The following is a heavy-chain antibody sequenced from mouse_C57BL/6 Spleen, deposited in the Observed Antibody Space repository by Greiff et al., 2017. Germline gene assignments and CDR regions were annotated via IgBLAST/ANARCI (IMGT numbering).Heavy chain of an antibody. CDR1: GFSLTSYG. CDR2: IWGVGST. J-gene: IGHJ3*01. V-gene: IGHV2-6*01. Sequence: VKVVESGPGLVAPSQSLSITCTVSGFSLTSYGVDWVRQSPGKGLEWLGVIWGVGSTNYNSALKSRLSISKDNSKSQVFLKMNSLQTDDTAMYYCASDGRSGSRGAYWCQGTLVTVSA. D-gene: IGHD1-1*01. CDR3: ASDGRSGSRGAY.